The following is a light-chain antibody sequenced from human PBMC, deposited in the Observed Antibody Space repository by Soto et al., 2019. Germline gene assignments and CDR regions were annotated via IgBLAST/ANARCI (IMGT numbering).Light chain of an antibody. CDR2: VND. Sequence: QSVLTQPPSASGTPGQRVTISCSGGSSNMGTNTVSWYQQVPGTAPKVLIYVNDQRPSGVPDRFSGSNSGTSASLAISGLQAEDEAEYYCVAWDASLNAHVFGTGTKLTVL. CDR3: VAWDASLNAHV. V-gene: IGLV1-44*01. CDR1: SSNMGTNT. J-gene: IGLJ1*01.